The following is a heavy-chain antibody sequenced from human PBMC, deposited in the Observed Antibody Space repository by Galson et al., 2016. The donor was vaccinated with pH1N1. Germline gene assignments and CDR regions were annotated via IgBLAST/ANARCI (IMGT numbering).Heavy chain of an antibody. V-gene: IGHV3-7*01. CDR3: ARRYFDL. CDR2: IKQDGSEL. CDR1: GFTFSNYI. Sequence: SLRLSCAASGFTFSNYIMSWVRQAPGKGLEWVANIKQDGSELYYVGSVKGRFTISRDNAKSSLYLQMNSLRAEDTAVYYCARRYFDLWGRGTLVTVSS. J-gene: IGHJ2*01.